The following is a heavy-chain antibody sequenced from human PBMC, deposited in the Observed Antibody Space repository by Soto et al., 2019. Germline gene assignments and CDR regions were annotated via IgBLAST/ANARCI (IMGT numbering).Heavy chain of an antibody. V-gene: IGHV4-59*12. J-gene: IGHJ6*02. Sequence: SETLSLTCTVSGGSISSYYWSWIRQPPGMGLEWIGYIYSSGSTNYNPSLKSRLTISVDTSKNQFSLKLNSVTASDTAVYYCATGFGSYSYYYAMDVWGRGTTVTVS. D-gene: IGHD1-26*01. CDR1: GGSISSYY. CDR3: ATGFGSYSYYYAMDV. CDR2: IYSSGST.